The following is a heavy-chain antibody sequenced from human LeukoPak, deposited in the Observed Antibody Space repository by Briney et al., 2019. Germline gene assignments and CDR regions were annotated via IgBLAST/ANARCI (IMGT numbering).Heavy chain of an antibody. CDR3: ARDNIVVVPAAMTAHNWFDP. Sequence: GGSLRLSCAAPGFTFSSYSMNRVRQAPGKGLEWVSSIISSSSYIYYADSVKGRFTISRDNAKNSLYLQMNSLRAEDTAVYYCARDNIVVVPAAMTAHNWFDPWGQGTLVTVSS. V-gene: IGHV3-21*01. D-gene: IGHD2-2*01. J-gene: IGHJ5*02. CDR2: IISSSSYI. CDR1: GFTFSSYS.